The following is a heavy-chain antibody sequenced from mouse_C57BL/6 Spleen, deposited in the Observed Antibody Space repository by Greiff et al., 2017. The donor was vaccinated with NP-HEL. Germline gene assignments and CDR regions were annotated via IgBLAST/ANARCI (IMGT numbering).Heavy chain of an antibody. V-gene: IGHV1-26*01. J-gene: IGHJ3*01. D-gene: IGHD2-3*01. CDR3: AREGRWLLKAWFAY. Sequence: EVQLQQSGPELVKPGASVKISCKASGYTLTDYYMNWVKQSHGKSLEGIGDINPNNGGTSYNQKFKGKATLTVDKSSSTAYMELRSLTSEDSAVYYCAREGRWLLKAWFAYWGQGTLVTVSA. CDR1: GYTLTDYY. CDR2: INPNNGGT.